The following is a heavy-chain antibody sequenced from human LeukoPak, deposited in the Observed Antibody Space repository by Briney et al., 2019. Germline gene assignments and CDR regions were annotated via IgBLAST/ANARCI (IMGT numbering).Heavy chain of an antibody. J-gene: IGHJ5*02. V-gene: IGHV3-49*02. D-gene: IGHD2-2*01. CDR3: TREGDCSSTSCYRAVNWFDP. Sequence: GASLRLSCAASGFTFSSYAMSWVRQAPGKGLEWVGFIRSKAYGGTTEYAASVKGRFTISRDDSKSIAYLQMNSLKTEDTAVYYCTREGDCSSTSCYRAVNWFDPWGQGTLVTVSS. CDR1: GFTFSSYA. CDR2: IRSKAYGGTT.